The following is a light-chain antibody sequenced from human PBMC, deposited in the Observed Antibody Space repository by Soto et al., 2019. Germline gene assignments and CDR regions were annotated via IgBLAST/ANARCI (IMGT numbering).Light chain of an antibody. J-gene: IGLJ1*01. CDR1: SSDVGGYNY. CDR2: EVS. CDR3: SSYARSNNYV. V-gene: IGLV2-8*01. Sequence: QSALTQPPSAYGSPGQSVTISCTGTSSDVGGYNYVSWYQQHPGKAPKLMIYEVSKRPSGVPDRFSGSKSGNTASLTVSGRQAEDESDYYGSSYARSNNYVCGTATKLTV.